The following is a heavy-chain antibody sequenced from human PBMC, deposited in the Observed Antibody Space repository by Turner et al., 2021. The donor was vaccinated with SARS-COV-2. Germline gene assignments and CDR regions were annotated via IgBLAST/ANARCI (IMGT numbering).Heavy chain of an antibody. D-gene: IGHD5-18*01. V-gene: IGHV4-39*01. CDR3: ARLVDTLDYYNGMDV. J-gene: IGHJ6*02. CDR1: GGSISSSSYY. CDR2: IYYSGST. Sequence: QLQLQESGPGLVKPSETLSLPCTVSGGSISSSSYYWGWIRQPPGKGLEWIGSIYYSGSTYYNPSLKSRVTISVDTSKNQFSLKLSSVTAADTAVYYCARLVDTLDYYNGMDVWGQGTTVTVFS.